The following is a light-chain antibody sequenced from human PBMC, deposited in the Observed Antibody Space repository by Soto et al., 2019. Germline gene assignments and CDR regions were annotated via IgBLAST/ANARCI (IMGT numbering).Light chain of an antibody. CDR1: QSVKSSY. CDR3: QQYANSPRT. J-gene: IGKJ1*01. V-gene: IGKV3-20*01. CDR2: GVS. Sequence: ETVLTHSPGTLSLSPGERAILSCRASQSVKSSYLAWYQQKPGQAPRLLIYGVSTRATGTPDRFSGSGSGTDFTLTISRLEPEDFAVYYCQQYANSPRTFGPGTTV.